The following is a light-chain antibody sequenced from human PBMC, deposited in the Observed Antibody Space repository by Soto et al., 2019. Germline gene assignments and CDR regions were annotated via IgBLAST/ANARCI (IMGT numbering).Light chain of an antibody. CDR3: QQYNNWWT. CDR2: GAS. J-gene: IGKJ1*01. V-gene: IGKV3-15*01. CDR1: QSVSSGY. Sequence: EIVMTQYPATLSVSPGERATLSCRASQSVSSGYLVWYQQRPGQAPRLLIYGASTRATGIPARFSGSGSGTEFTLTISSLQSEDFAVYYCQQYNNWWTFGQGTKVDIK.